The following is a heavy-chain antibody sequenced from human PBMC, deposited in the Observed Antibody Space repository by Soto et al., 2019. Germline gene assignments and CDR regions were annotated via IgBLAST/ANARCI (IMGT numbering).Heavy chain of an antibody. CDR2: ISGSGVST. J-gene: IGHJ6*01. CDR3: GGPGVRGDSYGGRPGYYGRDG. V-gene: IGHV3-23*01. CDR1: GFTFSSYS. Sequence: TGGSLRLSCAASGFTFSSYSISWVRQAPWKGLEWVSAISGSGVSTYYADSVKGRFAISRDNSKNTLYLQMNSLRAEDTAVYYCGGPGVRGDSYGGRPGYYGRDGLGRGTTVAVCS. D-gene: IGHD5-18*01.